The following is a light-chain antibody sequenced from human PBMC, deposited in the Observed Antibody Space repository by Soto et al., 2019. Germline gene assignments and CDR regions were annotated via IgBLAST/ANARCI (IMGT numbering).Light chain of an antibody. V-gene: IGLV1-51*02. CDR2: END. CDR3: GTWDSSLSAVA. CDR1: SSNIGINY. J-gene: IGLJ2*01. Sequence: QSALTQPPSVSAAPGQKVTISCSGSSSNIGINYVSWYQQLPGTAPKVLIYENDKRPSGIPDRFSGSKSGTSATLGITGLQTGDEADYYCGTWDSSLSAVAFGGGTKLTVL.